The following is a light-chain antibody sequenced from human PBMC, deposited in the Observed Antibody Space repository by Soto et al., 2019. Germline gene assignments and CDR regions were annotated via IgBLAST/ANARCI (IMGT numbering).Light chain of an antibody. CDR3: QQLNSYLIT. J-gene: IGKJ5*01. V-gene: IGKV1-9*01. CDR2: AAS. CDR1: RGISSY. Sequence: DGQLTKYQSFLSAAVGDRVTSTCRAIRGISSYLAWYQQKPGKATKLLIYAASTLHTGVPSRFSGSGSGTEFTLTISSLQPEDFATYYCQQLNSYLITFGQGTRLEIK.